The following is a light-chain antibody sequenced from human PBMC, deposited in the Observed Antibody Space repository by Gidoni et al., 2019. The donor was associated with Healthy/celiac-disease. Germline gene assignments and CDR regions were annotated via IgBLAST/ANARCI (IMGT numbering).Light chain of an antibody. CDR2: DAY. CDR1: QCVSSY. CDR3: QQRSNWPPALT. J-gene: IGKJ4*01. Sequence: EIVLTQSPATLSLSPGERATLSCRASQCVSSYLAWYQQKPGQAPRLLIYDAYNRATGIPARFSGSGSGTDFTLTISSLEPEDFAVYYCQQRSNWPPALTFGGGTKVEIK. V-gene: IGKV3-11*01.